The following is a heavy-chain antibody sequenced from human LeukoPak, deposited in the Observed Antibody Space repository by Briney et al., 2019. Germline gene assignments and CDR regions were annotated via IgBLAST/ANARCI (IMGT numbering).Heavy chain of an antibody. J-gene: IGHJ4*02. CDR1: GFSFENYN. V-gene: IGHV3-21*04. CDR2: INVITGYI. CDR3: AKRSSTSSGYFDF. D-gene: IGHD3-22*01. Sequence: PGGSLRLSCAASGFSFENYNMNWVRQAPGKGLEWVAYINVITGYIYYADSLKGRFTISRDNSKNTIYLQMNSLRAEDTAIYYCAKRSSTSSGYFDFWGRGTLVTVSS.